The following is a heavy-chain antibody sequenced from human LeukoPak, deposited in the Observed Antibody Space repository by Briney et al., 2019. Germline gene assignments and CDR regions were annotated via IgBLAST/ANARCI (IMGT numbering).Heavy chain of an antibody. CDR3: ARDRIAAAGTMWYYYYYMDV. V-gene: IGHV3-21*01. J-gene: IGHJ6*03. Sequence: PGGSLRLSCVVSGFTFSDYHMNWVRQAPGKGLEWVSSISTSNSYIYYADSLTGRFTISRDNAKNSLYLQMNSLRAEDTAVYYCARDRIAAAGTMWYYYYYMDVWGKGTTVTISS. CDR1: GFTFSDYH. D-gene: IGHD6-13*01. CDR2: ISTSNSYI.